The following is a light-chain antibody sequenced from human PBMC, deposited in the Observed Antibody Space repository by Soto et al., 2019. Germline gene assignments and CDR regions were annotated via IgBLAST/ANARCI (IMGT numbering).Light chain of an antibody. CDR2: LEGSGSY. CDR3: ETWDSNWV. CDR1: SGHSSYI. J-gene: IGLJ3*02. Sequence: QLVLTQSSSASASLGPSVKLTCTLSSGHSSYIIAWHQQQPGKAPRYLMKLEGSGSYNKGSGVPDRFSGSSSGADRYLTISNLQSEDEADYYCETWDSNWVFGGGTQLTVL. V-gene: IGLV4-60*03.